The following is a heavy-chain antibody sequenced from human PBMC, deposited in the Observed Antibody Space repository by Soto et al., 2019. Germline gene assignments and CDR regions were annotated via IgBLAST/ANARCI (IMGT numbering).Heavy chain of an antibody. CDR1: GGSIRSGGYY. J-gene: IGHJ6*02. V-gene: IGHV4-31*03. D-gene: IGHD5-18*01. CDR2: IYYSGNT. CDR3: ARDRLMATAGTARHYFGLDV. Sequence: SETLSLTCTVSGGSIRSGGYYWSWVRQNPRKGLEWIGNIYYSGNTYYNPSLKSRLTISVDTSKNQFSLNLSSVTAADTAVYYCARDRLMATAGTARHYFGLDVWGQGTTVTRLL.